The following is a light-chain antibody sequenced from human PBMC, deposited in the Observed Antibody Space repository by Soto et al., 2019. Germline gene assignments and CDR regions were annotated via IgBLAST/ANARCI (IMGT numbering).Light chain of an antibody. CDR1: RSNIGAGYD. J-gene: IGLJ7*01. CDR3: QSYDSSLSGDV. CDR2: GNS. V-gene: IGLV1-40*01. Sequence: QSVLTQPPSVSGAPGQRVTISCTGSRSNIGAGYDVHWYQQLPGTAPKLLIYGNSNRPSGVPDRFSGSKSGTSASLAITGLQAEDEADYYCQSYDSSLSGDVFGGGTQLTVL.